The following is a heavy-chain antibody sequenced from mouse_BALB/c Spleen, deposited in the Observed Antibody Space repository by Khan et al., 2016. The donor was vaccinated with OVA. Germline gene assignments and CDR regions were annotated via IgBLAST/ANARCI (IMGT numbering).Heavy chain of an antibody. J-gene: IGHJ3*01. D-gene: IGHD1-1*01. CDR2: ISSGGSYT. Sequence: EVQLVESGGDLVKPGGSLKLSCAASGFTFSTYGMSWVRQTPDKRLEWVATISSGGSYTYYPDNVKGRFTISRDNAQNTLYLQMSSLKSEDTAMYYCARLAYYYNSEGFAYWGQGTLVTVSA. CDR3: ARLAYYYNSEGFAY. V-gene: IGHV5-6*01. CDR1: GFTFSTYG.